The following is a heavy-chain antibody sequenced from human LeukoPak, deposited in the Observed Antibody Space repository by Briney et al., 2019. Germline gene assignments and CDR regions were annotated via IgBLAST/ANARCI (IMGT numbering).Heavy chain of an antibody. CDR3: ARLTCTPQCPYSSSWYRVDY. CDR2: IYYSGST. Sequence: SETLSLTCTVSGGSISSSSYYWGWIRQPPEKGLEWIGSIYYSGSTYYNPSLKSRVTISVDTSKNQFSLKLSSVTAADTAVYYCARLTCTPQCPYSSSWYRVDYWGQGTLVTVSS. D-gene: IGHD6-13*01. V-gene: IGHV4-39*07. CDR1: GGSISSSSYY. J-gene: IGHJ4*02.